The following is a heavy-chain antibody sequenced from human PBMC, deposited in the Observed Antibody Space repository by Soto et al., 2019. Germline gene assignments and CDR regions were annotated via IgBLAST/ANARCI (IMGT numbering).Heavy chain of an antibody. CDR2: ISWNSGSI. CDR1: GFTFDDYA. J-gene: IGHJ4*02. CDR3: AKGRRGAEFDY. Sequence: LRLSCAASGFTFDDYAMHWVRQAPGKGLEWVSGISWNSGSIGYADSVKGRFTISRDNAKNSLYLQMNSLRAEDTALYYCAKGRRGAEFDYWGQGTLVTVSS. V-gene: IGHV3-9*01.